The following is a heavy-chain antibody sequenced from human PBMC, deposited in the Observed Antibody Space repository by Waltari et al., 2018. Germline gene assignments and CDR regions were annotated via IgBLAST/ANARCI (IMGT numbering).Heavy chain of an antibody. J-gene: IGHJ4*02. Sequence: VRLVESGGTVVQPGGPLRLSCTASGFSISDYYMDWLRQAPGKGLEWVGRSRYRAQGYSTEYGASVEGRFTILRDEAKNSLYLQMDRLRPEDTAVYFCSRAVFSSGYYFLDHWGQGTPVMVSS. CDR3: SRAVFSSGYYFLDH. CDR1: GFSISDYY. D-gene: IGHD3-22*01. V-gene: IGHV3-72*01. CDR2: SRYRAQGYST.